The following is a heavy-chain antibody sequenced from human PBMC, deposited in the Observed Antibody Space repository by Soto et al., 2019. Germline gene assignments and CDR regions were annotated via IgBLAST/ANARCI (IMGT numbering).Heavy chain of an antibody. D-gene: IGHD2-2*02. J-gene: IGHJ6*02. Sequence: QVQLVQSGAEVKKPGSSVKVSCKASGGTFSSYAISWVRQAPGQGLEWMGGIIPIFGTANYAQKFQGRVTITADESTSTAYMELRSLRSEDTAVYYCARYSHNVVPAATPHYYYYYGMDVWGQGTTVTVSS. CDR1: GGTFSSYA. CDR2: IIPIFGTA. V-gene: IGHV1-69*01. CDR3: ARYSHNVVPAATPHYYYYYGMDV.